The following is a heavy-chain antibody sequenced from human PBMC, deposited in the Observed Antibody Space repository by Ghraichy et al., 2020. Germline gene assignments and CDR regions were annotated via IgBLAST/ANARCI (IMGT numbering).Heavy chain of an antibody. D-gene: IGHD1-26*01. CDR3: ARRIVGATLSPLDY. CDR1: GYTFTNYA. CDR2: INAGNGNT. V-gene: IGHV1-3*01. J-gene: IGHJ4*02. Sequence: ASVKVSCKASGYTFTNYAMHWVRQAPGQRLEWMGWINAGNGNTKYSQKFQGRVTITRDTSASTAYMELSSLGSEDTAVYYCARRIVGATLSPLDYWGQGTLVTVSS.